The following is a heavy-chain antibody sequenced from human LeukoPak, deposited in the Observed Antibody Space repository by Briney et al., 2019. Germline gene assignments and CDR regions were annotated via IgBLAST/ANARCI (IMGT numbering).Heavy chain of an antibody. CDR3: AEYSSSYGYDY. V-gene: IGHV1-18*01. Sequence: ASVKVSCKASGYTFTSYGISWVRQAPGQGLEGMGWISAYNGNTNYAQKLQGRVTMTRDTSISTAYMELSRLRSDDTAVYYCAEYSSSYGYDYWGQGTLVTVSS. CDR2: ISAYNGNT. CDR1: GYTFTSYG. J-gene: IGHJ4*02. D-gene: IGHD6-6*01.